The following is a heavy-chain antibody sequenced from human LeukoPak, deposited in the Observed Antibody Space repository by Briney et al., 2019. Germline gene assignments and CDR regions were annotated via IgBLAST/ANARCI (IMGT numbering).Heavy chain of an antibody. CDR2: IYYSGST. D-gene: IGHD6-19*01. CDR1: GGSISSYY. J-gene: IGHJ3*02. V-gene: IGHV4-59*01. CDR3: AGTVPGYSSGWYAFDI. Sequence: SETLSLTCTVSGGSISSYYWSWIRQPPGKGLEWIGYIYYSGSTNYNPSLKSRVTISVDTSKNQFSLKLSSVTAADTAVYYCAGTVPGYSSGWYAFDIWGQGTMVTVSS.